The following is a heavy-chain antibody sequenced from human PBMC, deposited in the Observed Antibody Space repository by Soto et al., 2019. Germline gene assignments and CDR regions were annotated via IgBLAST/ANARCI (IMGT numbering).Heavy chain of an antibody. D-gene: IGHD3-10*01. J-gene: IGHJ4*02. CDR1: GYTFTSYA. V-gene: IGHV1-18*01. CDR2: TSAYNGNT. CDR3: ARSGPPAGY. Sequence: QVQLVQSGAEVKKPGASVKVSCKASGYTFTSYAISWVRQAPGQGLEWMGWTSAYNGNTNYAQKRQGRGTMTTGTSTTTAYMGLMSLRSDGTAVYYCARSGPPAGYWCQGPLVTVSS.